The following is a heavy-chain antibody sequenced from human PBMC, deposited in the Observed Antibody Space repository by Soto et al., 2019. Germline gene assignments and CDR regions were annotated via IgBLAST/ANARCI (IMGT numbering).Heavy chain of an antibody. D-gene: IGHD3-9*01. CDR2: IYPDDSDT. CDR3: ARRAQYFEWSAPDY. J-gene: IGHJ4*02. V-gene: IGHV5-51*01. Sequence: GESLKISCKGSGFSFTDYWIGWVRQMPGKGLEWMGFIYPDDSDTRYRPSFQGQVSISADKSISTAYLQWSSLRASDTAMYYCARRAQYFEWSAPDYWGQGTLVTVSS. CDR1: GFSFTDYW.